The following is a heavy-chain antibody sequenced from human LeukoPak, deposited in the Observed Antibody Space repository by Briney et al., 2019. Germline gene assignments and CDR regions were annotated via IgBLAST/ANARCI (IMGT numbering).Heavy chain of an antibody. CDR2: IYYSGST. Sequence: SETLSLTCTVSGGSIGTYSWNWIRQPPGKGLEWIGYIYYSGSTNYNPSLKSRVTISVDTSKNQFSLKLSSVTAADTAVYYCARSDYDFWSGLYGMDVWGQGTTVTVSS. CDR1: GGSIGTYS. D-gene: IGHD3-3*01. V-gene: IGHV4-59*01. CDR3: ARSDYDFWSGLYGMDV. J-gene: IGHJ6*02.